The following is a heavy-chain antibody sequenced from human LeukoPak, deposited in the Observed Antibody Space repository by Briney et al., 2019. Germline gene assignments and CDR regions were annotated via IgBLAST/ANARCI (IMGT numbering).Heavy chain of an antibody. V-gene: IGHV3-23*01. CDR1: GFTFSNYG. D-gene: IGHD5-12*01. Sequence: PGGSLRLSCAASGFTFSNYGMTWVRQAPGKGLEWVSAISGSGDNTKYADSVKGRFTISRDNSKSTLYLQMKSLRAEDTAVYFCAKDWGLMWALPDSGYDYTTRQRGYWGQGTLVTVSS. CDR3: AKDWGLMWALPDSGYDYTTRQRGY. J-gene: IGHJ4*02. CDR2: ISGSGDNT.